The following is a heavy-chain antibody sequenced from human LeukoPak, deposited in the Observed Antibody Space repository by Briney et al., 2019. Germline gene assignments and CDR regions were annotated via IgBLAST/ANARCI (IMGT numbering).Heavy chain of an antibody. V-gene: IGHV3-48*01. CDR3: ARTHSSGWYGVPYGMDV. D-gene: IGHD6-19*01. CDR1: GFTFSSYS. J-gene: IGHJ6*02. Sequence: GGSLRPSCAASGFTFSSYSMNWVRQAPGKGLEWVSYISSSSSTIYYADSVKGRFTISRDNAKNSLYLQMNSLRAEDTAVYYCARTHSSGWYGVPYGMDVWGQGTTVTVSS. CDR2: ISSSSSTI.